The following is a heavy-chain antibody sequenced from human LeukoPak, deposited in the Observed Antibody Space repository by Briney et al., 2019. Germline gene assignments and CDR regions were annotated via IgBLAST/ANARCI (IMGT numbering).Heavy chain of an antibody. D-gene: IGHD2-2*01. J-gene: IGHJ4*02. CDR2: IYYSGST. CDR3: ARHRSDIVVVPAAVDY. CDR1: GGSISSSSYY. Sequence: SETLSLTCTVSGGSISSSSYYWGWIRQPPGKGLEWNGSIYYSGSTYYNPSLKSRVTISVDTSKNQFSLKLSSVTAADTAVYYCARHRSDIVVVPAAVDYWGQGTLVTVSS. V-gene: IGHV4-39*01.